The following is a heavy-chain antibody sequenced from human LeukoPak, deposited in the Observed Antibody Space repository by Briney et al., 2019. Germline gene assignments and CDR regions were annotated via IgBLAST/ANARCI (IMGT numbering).Heavy chain of an antibody. D-gene: IGHD4-17*01. J-gene: IGHJ4*02. CDR3: ARGSRSLGVTTVTRGFDY. V-gene: IGHV4-59*01. CDR1: GGSISSYY. CDR2: IYYSGST. Sequence: SETLSLTCTVSGGSISSYYWSWIRQPPGKGLEWIGYIYYSGSTNYNPSLNSRVTMSIDTSKNQLSLKLSSVTAADTAVYYCARGSRSLGVTTVTRGFDYWGQGTLVTVSS.